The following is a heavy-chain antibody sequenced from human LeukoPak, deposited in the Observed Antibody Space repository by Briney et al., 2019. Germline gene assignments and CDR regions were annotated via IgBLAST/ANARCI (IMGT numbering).Heavy chain of an antibody. CDR1: GFTFNIYG. Sequence: QSGGSLRLSCVASGFTFNIYGMRWGRQAPGKGVGWVSSVGGGDDIHYADSVKGRFTGYRDDAKNTVYLQMNSLRVEDTAIYFCAKDATPRNRLWDHFDSWGQGTLVSVSS. CDR3: AKDATPRNRLWDHFDS. J-gene: IGHJ4*02. CDR2: VGGGDDI. V-gene: IGHV3-23*01. D-gene: IGHD2-21*01.